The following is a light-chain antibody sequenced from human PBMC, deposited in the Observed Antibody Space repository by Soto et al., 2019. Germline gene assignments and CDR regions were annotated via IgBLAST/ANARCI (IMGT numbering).Light chain of an antibody. Sequence: QSVLTQPRSVSGSPGQSVAISCTGTSSDVGGYNYVSWYQQHPGKAPKLMIYDVTKRPSGVPDRFSASKSGNTASLTISGLQADDEAHYYCCSYAGSYSYVFGTGTKVTVL. V-gene: IGLV2-11*01. J-gene: IGLJ1*01. CDR3: CSYAGSYSYV. CDR2: DVT. CDR1: SSDVGGYNY.